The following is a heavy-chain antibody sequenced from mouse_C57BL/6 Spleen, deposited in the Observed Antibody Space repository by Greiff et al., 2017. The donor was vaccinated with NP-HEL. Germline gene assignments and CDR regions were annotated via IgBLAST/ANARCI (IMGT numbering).Heavy chain of an antibody. CDR2: IDPSDSYT. Sequence: VQLQQSGAELVRPGTSVKLSCKASGYTFTSYWMHWVKQRPGQGLEWIGVIDPSDSYTNYNQKFKGKATLTVDTSSSTAYMQLSSLTSEDSAVYYCARSGDSNPFAYWGQGTLVTVSA. V-gene: IGHV1-59*01. CDR1: GYTFTSYW. D-gene: IGHD2-5*01. CDR3: ARSGDSNPFAY. J-gene: IGHJ3*01.